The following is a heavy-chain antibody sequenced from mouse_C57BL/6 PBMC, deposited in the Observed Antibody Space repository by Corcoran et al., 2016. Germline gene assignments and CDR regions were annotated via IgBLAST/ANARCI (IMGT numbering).Heavy chain of an antibody. Sequence: DVQLQESGPGLVKPSQSLSLTCSVTGYSITSGYYWNWIRQFPGNKLEWMGYISYDGSNNYNPSLKNRISITRDTSKNQFFLKLNSVTTEDTATYYCAREDGSSYGYFDVWGTGTTVTVSS. CDR3: AREDGSSYGYFDV. J-gene: IGHJ1*03. D-gene: IGHD1-1*01. CDR1: GYSITSGYY. CDR2: ISYDGSN. V-gene: IGHV3-6*01.